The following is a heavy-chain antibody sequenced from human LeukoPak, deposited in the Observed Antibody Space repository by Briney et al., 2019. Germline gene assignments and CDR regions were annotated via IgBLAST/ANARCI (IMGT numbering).Heavy chain of an antibody. CDR1: GGSFSGYY. J-gene: IGHJ5*02. V-gene: IGHV4-34*01. CDR3: ARPLGYCSDSRCPQSWFDP. CDR2: INHSGRT. Sequence: PAETLSLSCAVSGGSFSGYYWTWIRQPPGKGLEWIGEINHSGRTNYNPSLKSRVIISVDTSKNQFSLKLNPVTAANTAVYYCARPLGYCSDSRCPQSWFDPWGQGTLVTVSS. D-gene: IGHD2-15*01.